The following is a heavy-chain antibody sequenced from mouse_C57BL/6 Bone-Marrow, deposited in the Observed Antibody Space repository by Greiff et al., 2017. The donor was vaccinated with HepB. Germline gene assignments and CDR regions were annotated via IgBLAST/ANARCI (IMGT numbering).Heavy chain of an antibody. CDR2: IDPNSGGT. Sequence: QVQLQQPGAELVKPGASVKLSCKASGYTFTSYWMHWVKQRPGRGLGWIGRIDPNSGGTKYNEKFKSKATLTVDKPSSKAYMQLSSLTSEDSAVYYCAVYYGYDAGAMDYWGQGTSVTVSS. V-gene: IGHV1-72*01. CDR1: GYTFTSYW. J-gene: IGHJ4*01. D-gene: IGHD2-2*01. CDR3: AVYYGYDAGAMDY.